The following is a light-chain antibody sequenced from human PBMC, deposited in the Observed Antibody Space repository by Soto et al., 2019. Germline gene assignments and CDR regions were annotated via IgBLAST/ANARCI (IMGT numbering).Light chain of an antibody. Sequence: QSAVTRPASVSGSPGQSITISCTGTSSDVGGYNYVSWYQQHPGKAPKLMIYDVSNRPSGVSNRFSGSKSGNTASLTISGLQAEDEADYYCGSYTSSSTLVFGGGTQLTVL. V-gene: IGLV2-14*01. CDR3: GSYTSSSTLV. CDR1: SSDVGGYNY. J-gene: IGLJ3*02. CDR2: DVS.